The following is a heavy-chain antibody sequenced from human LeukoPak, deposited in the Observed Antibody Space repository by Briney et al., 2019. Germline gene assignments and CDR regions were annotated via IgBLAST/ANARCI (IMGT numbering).Heavy chain of an antibody. J-gene: IGHJ4*02. Sequence: GGSLRLSCAASGFTFSSYGMHWVRQAPGKGLEWVAVISYDGSNKYYADSVKGRFTISRDNSKNTLYLQMNSLRAEDTAVYYCAKKYDSSGYYYEVDYWGQGTLVTVSS. CDR2: ISYDGSNK. V-gene: IGHV3-30*18. CDR3: AKKYDSSGYYYEVDY. CDR1: GFTFSSYG. D-gene: IGHD3-22*01.